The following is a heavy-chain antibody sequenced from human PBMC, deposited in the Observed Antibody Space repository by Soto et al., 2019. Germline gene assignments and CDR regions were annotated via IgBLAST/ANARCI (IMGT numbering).Heavy chain of an antibody. CDR1: GGSVSSGSYY. D-gene: IGHD3-10*01. CDR2: IYHSGST. J-gene: IGHJ4*02. Sequence: PSETLSLTCTVSGGSVSSGSYYWSWIRQPPGKGLEWIGYIYHSGSTYYNPSLKSRVTISVDRSKNQFSLKLSSVTAADTAVYYCARGPGTMAKIDYWGQGTLVTVSS. V-gene: IGHV4-30-2*01. CDR3: ARGPGTMAKIDY.